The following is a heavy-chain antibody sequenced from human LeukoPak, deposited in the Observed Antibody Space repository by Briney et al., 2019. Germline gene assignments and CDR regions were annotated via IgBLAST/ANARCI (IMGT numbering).Heavy chain of an antibody. D-gene: IGHD6-13*01. J-gene: IGHJ4*02. CDR2: INHSGST. Sequence: SETLSLTCAVYGGSFSGYYWSWIRQPPGKGLEWIGEINHSGSTNYNPSLKSRVTISADTSKNQFSLKLSSVTAADTAVYYCARAGRIAAAGYYFDYWGQGTLVTVSS. CDR3: ARAGRIAAAGYYFDY. V-gene: IGHV4-34*01. CDR1: GGSFSGYY.